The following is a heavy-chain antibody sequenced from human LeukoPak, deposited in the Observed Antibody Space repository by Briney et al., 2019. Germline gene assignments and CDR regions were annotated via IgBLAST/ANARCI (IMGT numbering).Heavy chain of an antibody. V-gene: IGHV3-11*03. CDR1: GFTFTNYY. J-gene: IGHJ4*02. CDR3: ARRGRSMVRGVITTKYYFDY. Sequence: GGSLILSCAASGFTFTNYYMSWSRQAPGKGLEWVSYISSSSSYTNYADSVKGRFTISRDNAKNSLYLQMNSLRAEDTAVYYCARRGRSMVRGVITTKYYFDYWGQGTLVTVSS. D-gene: IGHD3-10*01. CDR2: ISSSSSYT.